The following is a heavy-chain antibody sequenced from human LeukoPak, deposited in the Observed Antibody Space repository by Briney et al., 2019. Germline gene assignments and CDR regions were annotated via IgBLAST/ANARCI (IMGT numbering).Heavy chain of an antibody. CDR3: ARIPYDFWSGYYYGMDV. D-gene: IGHD3-3*01. CDR2: IYYSGST. J-gene: IGHJ6*02. Sequence: SETLSLTCTVSGGSISSSSYYWGWIRQPPGKGLEWIGSIYYSGSTYYNPSLKSRVTISVDTPKNQFSLKLSSVTAADTAVYYCARIPYDFWSGYYYGMDVWGQGTTVTVSS. CDR1: GGSISSSSYY. V-gene: IGHV4-39*01.